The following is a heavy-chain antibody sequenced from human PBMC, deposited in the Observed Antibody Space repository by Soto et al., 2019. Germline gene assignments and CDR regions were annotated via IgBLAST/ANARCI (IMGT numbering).Heavy chain of an antibody. Sequence: QVQLVQSGAEVKKPGASVKVSCKASGYTFTSYGITWVRQAPGQGLVWMGWISAYNGNTNHAQKLQCRVTMTTDTSTITAYMELRSLRSDDTAVYYCARDSWIQLWLSLDHYGMDVWGQGTTVTVSS. D-gene: IGHD5-18*01. CDR2: ISAYNGNT. V-gene: IGHV1-18*04. J-gene: IGHJ6*02. CDR1: GYTFTSYG. CDR3: ARDSWIQLWLSLDHYGMDV.